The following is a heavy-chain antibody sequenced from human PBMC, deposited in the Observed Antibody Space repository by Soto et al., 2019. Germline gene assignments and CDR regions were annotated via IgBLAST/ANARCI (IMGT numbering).Heavy chain of an antibody. D-gene: IGHD2-2*01. CDR1: GFTFSTYS. V-gene: IGHV3-48*01. CDR2: ISSGSSTI. J-gene: IGHJ6*03. Sequence: GGSLRLSCAASGFTFSTYSMNWVRQAPGKGLEWVSYISSGSSTIYYADSVKGRFTISRDNAKNSLYLQMDSLRAEDTAVYYATRSAYMDVWGTGTTVTRLL. CDR3: TRSAYMDV.